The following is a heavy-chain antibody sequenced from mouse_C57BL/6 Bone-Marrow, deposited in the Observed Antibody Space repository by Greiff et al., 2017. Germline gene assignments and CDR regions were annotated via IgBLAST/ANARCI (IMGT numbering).Heavy chain of an antibody. CDR2: ISNGGGST. J-gene: IGHJ4*01. V-gene: IGHV5-12*01. CDR1: GFTFSDYY. Sequence: EVKLMESGGGLVQPGGSLKLSCAASGFTFSDYYMYWVRQTPEKRLEWVAYISNGGGSTYYPDTVKGRFTISRDHAKNTLYLQMSSLKSEDTAMYYCARQGPHAMDYWGQGTSVTVSS. CDR3: ARQGPHAMDY.